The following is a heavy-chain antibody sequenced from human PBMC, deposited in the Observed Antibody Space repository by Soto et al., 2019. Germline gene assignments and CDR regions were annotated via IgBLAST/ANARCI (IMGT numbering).Heavy chain of an antibody. CDR2: IIPAFGTA. CDR3: ARGLDQPPVGLYFDT. V-gene: IGHV1-69*06. Sequence: QVQLVQSGAEVKNPGSSVKVSCKTSGGTFNSYLIDWVRQAPGQGLEWMGGIIPAFGTAKYAQTFQGRVTITADKSTTTADMELRTLTSEDTAVYYCARGLDQPPVGLYFDTWGQGTLVTVSS. CDR1: GGTFNSYL. D-gene: IGHD2-2*01. J-gene: IGHJ4*02.